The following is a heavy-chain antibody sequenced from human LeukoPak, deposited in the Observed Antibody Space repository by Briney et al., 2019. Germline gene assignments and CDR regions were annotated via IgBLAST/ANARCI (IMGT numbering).Heavy chain of an antibody. J-gene: IGHJ4*02. CDR2: ISGSGGGT. CDR1: GFTFSSYA. Sequence: GGSLRLSCAASGFTFSSYAMNWVRQAPGKGLEWVSAISGSGGGTYYADSVKGRFTISRDNSKNTLYLQMNSLRAEDTAVYYCAKGINGYFDYRGQGTLVTVSS. V-gene: IGHV3-23*01. D-gene: IGHD2/OR15-2a*01. CDR3: AKGINGYFDY.